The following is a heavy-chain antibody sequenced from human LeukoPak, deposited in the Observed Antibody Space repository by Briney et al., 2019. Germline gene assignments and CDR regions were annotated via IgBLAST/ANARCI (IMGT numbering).Heavy chain of an antibody. J-gene: IGHJ6*02. D-gene: IGHD6-13*01. Sequence: SETLSLTCTVSGGSTRSYYWGWIRQPAGKGLEWIGHIFDSVSTNYNPSLNSRVTMSADTSKNQFSLKLSSVTAADTAVYYCARRYISTWVMDVWGQGTTVTVSS. V-gene: IGHV4-4*07. CDR2: IFDSVST. CDR3: ARRYISTWVMDV. CDR1: GGSTRSYY.